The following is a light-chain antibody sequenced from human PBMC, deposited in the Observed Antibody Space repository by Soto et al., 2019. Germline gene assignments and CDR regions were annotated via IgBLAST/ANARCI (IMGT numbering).Light chain of an antibody. J-gene: IGLJ1*01. CDR3: RSYTSSSTLYV. Sequence: QSALTQPASVSGSPGQSITISCTGTSSDVGGYNYVSWYQQHPGKAPKLMIYDVSNRPSGASNRFSGSKSGNTASLTISGLQAEDEADYYCRSYTSSSTLYVFGTGTKLTVL. V-gene: IGLV2-14*01. CDR2: DVS. CDR1: SSDVGGYNY.